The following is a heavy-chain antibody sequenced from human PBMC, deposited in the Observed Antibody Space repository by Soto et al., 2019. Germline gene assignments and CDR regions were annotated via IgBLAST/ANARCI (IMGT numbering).Heavy chain of an antibody. V-gene: IGHV1-18*01. Sequence: QVQLVQSGAEVKRPGTSVKVSCKVSGYTFTNYGINWVRQAPGQGLEWVGWFNPANRNTNYAQKFQDRVSMTTDTSTNTAYMELRGLSSDDTGVYYCARVRFGDPFDFWGQGTLVTVSS. CDR3: ARVRFGDPFDF. J-gene: IGHJ4*02. CDR2: FNPANRNT. CDR1: GYTFTNYG. D-gene: IGHD2-21*02.